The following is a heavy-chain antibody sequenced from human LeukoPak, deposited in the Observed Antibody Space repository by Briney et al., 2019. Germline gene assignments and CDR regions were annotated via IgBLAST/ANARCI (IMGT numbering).Heavy chain of an antibody. D-gene: IGHD6-19*01. J-gene: IGHJ3*02. Sequence: GGSLRLSCAASGFTFSSYSMNWVRQAPGKGLEWVSSISSSSSYIYYADSVKGRFTISRDNAKNSLYLQMNSLRAEDTAVYYCARESLRNSGWSDAFDIWGQGTMVTVSS. CDR2: ISSSSSYI. CDR1: GFTFSSYS. V-gene: IGHV3-21*01. CDR3: ARESLRNSGWSDAFDI.